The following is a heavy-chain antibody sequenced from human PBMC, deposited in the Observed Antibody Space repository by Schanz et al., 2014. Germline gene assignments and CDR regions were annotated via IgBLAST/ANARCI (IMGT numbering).Heavy chain of an antibody. CDR2: INAHTGNT. Sequence: QGQLVQSGAEVKKPGASVKVSCKASGYIFGSHGMTWVRQAPGQGPELMGWINAHTGNTQYGQKFKSRVNMTRDTLTTTVKLELTRLMTVDTASFYGARVHIATCHYNSPGDFDIWGQGTRVTVSS. CDR3: ARVHIATCHYNSPGDFDI. D-gene: IGHD1-20*01. J-gene: IGHJ3*02. CDR1: GYIFGSHG. V-gene: IGHV1-18*01.